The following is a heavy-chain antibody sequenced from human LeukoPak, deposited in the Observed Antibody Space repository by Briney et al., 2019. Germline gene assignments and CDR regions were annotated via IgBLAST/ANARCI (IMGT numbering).Heavy chain of an antibody. Sequence: SETLSLTCTVSGDSITNTDYYWGRIRQSPGKGLEWIGSVYYSGSTSYNPSLKSRVTISVDTSKSQFSLKLTSVTATDTAIYYCARQGWQYYDSRGQWALHWFDPWGQGTLVTVST. CDR2: VYYSGST. V-gene: IGHV4-39*01. CDR3: ARQGWQYYDSRGQWALHWFDP. CDR1: GDSITNTDYY. D-gene: IGHD3-22*01. J-gene: IGHJ5*02.